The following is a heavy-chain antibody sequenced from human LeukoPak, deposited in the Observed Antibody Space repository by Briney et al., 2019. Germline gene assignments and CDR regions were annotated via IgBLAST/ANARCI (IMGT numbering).Heavy chain of an antibody. J-gene: IGHJ3*02. Sequence: SETLSLTCAVSGGSISSSNWWSWVRQPPGKGLEWIGEIYHSGSTNYNPSLKSRVTISVDKSKNQSSLKLSSVTAADTAVYYCARDIPALHAFDIWGQGTMVTASS. CDR2: IYHSGST. V-gene: IGHV4-4*02. CDR1: GGSISSSNW. CDR3: ARDIPALHAFDI. D-gene: IGHD6-25*01.